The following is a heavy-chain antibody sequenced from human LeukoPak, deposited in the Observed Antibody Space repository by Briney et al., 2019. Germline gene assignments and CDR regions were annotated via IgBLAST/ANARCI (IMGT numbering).Heavy chain of an antibody. J-gene: IGHJ4*02. CDR3: ARERGSYSVDY. V-gene: IGHV3-21*01. Sequence: GGSLRLSCAASGFTFSTYTMNWVRQAPGKGLEWVSSISSSSTYIYYADSVKGRFTISRDNAKNSLYLQMNSLRAEDTAGYYCARERGSYSVDYWGQGTLVTVSS. D-gene: IGHD3-10*01. CDR1: GFTFSTYT. CDR2: ISSSSTYI.